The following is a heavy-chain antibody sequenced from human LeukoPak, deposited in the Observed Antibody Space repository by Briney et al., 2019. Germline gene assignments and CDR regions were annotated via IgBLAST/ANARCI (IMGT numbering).Heavy chain of an antibody. CDR1: GFTFSGSA. V-gene: IGHV3-30-3*01. J-gene: IGHJ4*02. CDR3: AREDLRKLDY. CDR2: ISYDGSNQ. Sequence: GGSLRLSCAASGFTFSGSAMHWVRQAPGKGLEWVTMISYDGSNQYYADSVRGRFTISRDNSKNTLYLQMNRLTIEDTAVYYCAREDLRKLDYWGQGTLVTVSS.